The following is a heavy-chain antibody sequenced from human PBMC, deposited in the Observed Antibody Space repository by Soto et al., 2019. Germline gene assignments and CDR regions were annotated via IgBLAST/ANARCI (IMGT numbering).Heavy chain of an antibody. D-gene: IGHD4-17*01. Sequence: QVQLVESGGGVVQPGRSLRLSCAASGFTFSSYGMHWVRQAPGKGLEWVAVISYDGSNKYYADSVNVRFTISRDNSKNPLDPQLTSLRDEDTAVYYCAKDRSGLYGDNDTWFDPWGQGTLVTVSS. CDR2: ISYDGSNK. J-gene: IGHJ5*02. CDR3: AKDRSGLYGDNDTWFDP. V-gene: IGHV3-30*18. CDR1: GFTFSSYG.